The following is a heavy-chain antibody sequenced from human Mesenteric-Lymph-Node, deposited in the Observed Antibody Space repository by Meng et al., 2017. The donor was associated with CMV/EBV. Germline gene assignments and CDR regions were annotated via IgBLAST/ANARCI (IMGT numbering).Heavy chain of an antibody. CDR3: AASGYDSLHAFDI. V-gene: IGHV3-74*01. CDR2: INNDGSGT. CDR1: GFTFTKLW. J-gene: IGHJ3*02. D-gene: IGHD5-12*01. Sequence: GESLKISCAASGFTFTKLWMHWLRQVPGKGLVWVSRINNDGSGTVYADSVKGRFTISRDNAKNTFYLQMNSLRVEDTAVYFCAASGYDSLHAFDIWGQETMVTVSS.